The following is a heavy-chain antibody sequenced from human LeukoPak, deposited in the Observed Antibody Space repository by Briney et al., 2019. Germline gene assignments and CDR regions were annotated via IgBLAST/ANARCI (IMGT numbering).Heavy chain of an antibody. Sequence: GGSLRLSCAASGFTFSSYAMHWVRQAPGKGLEWVAVISYDGSNKYYADSVKGRFTISRDNSKNTLYLQMNSLRAEDTAVYYCAREESLERRGGFGYWGQGTLVTVSS. CDR1: GFTFSSYA. J-gene: IGHJ4*02. CDR2: ISYDGSNK. CDR3: AREESLERRGGFGY. V-gene: IGHV3-30*01. D-gene: IGHD3-16*01.